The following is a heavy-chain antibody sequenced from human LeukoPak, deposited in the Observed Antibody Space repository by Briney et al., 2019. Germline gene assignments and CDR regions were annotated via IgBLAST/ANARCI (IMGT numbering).Heavy chain of an antibody. CDR3: ARRDLSLGELSPLDY. CDR2: IIPILGIA. J-gene: IGHJ4*02. CDR1: GGTFSSYA. D-gene: IGHD3-16*02. V-gene: IGHV1-69*04. Sequence: GASVKVSCKASGGTFSSYAISWVRQAPGQGLEWMGRIIPILGIANYAQKFQGRVTITADKSTSTAYMELSSLRSEDTAVYYCARRDLSLGELSPLDYWGQGTLVTVSS.